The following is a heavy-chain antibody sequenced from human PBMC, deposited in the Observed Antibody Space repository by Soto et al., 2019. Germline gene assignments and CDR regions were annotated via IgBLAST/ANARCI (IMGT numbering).Heavy chain of an antibody. CDR3: SSRVQDGGRFYYVDY. J-gene: IGHJ4*02. Sequence: SETLSLTCSVSGASVSRSSYLWGRIRQATGKGLEWIGSASYTGASYLTPSLKSRVTISVDTSKNQVFLNLRSLTAADTAVYYCSSRVQDGGRFYYVDYCARGILVTVSS. V-gene: IGHV4-39*01. CDR1: GASVSRSSYL. D-gene: IGHD3-22*01. CDR2: ASYTGAS.